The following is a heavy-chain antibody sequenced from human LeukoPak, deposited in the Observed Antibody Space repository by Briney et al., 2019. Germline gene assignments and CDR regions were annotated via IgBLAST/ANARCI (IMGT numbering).Heavy chain of an antibody. CDR3: ARGDYYDSSGYYERPNFDY. J-gene: IGHJ4*02. CDR2: INWNGGST. V-gene: IGHV3-20*04. CDR1: GFTFDDYG. D-gene: IGHD3-22*01. Sequence: GGSLRLSCAASGFTFDDYGMSWVRQAPGKGLEWVSGINWNGGSTGYADSVKGRFTISRDNAKNFLYLQMNSLRAEDTALYYCARGDYYDSSGYYERPNFDYWGQGTLVTVSS.